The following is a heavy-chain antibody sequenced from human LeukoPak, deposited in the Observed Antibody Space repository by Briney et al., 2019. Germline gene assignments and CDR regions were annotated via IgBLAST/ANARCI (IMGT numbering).Heavy chain of an antibody. CDR2: ISYDGSNK. CDR3: ARSYYDSSGYYSNLGY. V-gene: IGHV3-30*04. Sequence: PGGSLRLSCAASGFTFSSYAMHWVRQAPGKGLEWVAVISYDGSNKYYADSVKGRFTISRDNSKNPLYLQMNSLRAEDTAVYYCARSYYDSSGYYSNLGYWGQGTLVTVSS. CDR1: GFTFSSYA. J-gene: IGHJ4*02. D-gene: IGHD3-22*01.